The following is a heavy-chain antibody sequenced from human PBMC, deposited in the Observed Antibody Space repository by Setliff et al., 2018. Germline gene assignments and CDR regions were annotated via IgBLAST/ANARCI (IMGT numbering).Heavy chain of an antibody. CDR1: GFSLSTSGMR. CDR3: AHRPFYSFPYSNWFDP. D-gene: IGHD4-4*01. CDR2: IDWDDDK. Sequence: SGPTLVNPTQTLTLTCTFSGFSLSTSGMRVSWIRQPPGKALEWLARIDWDDDKYYSPSLKSRLTITKDTSKNQVVLTMTNMDPVDTATYYCAHRPFYSFPYSNWFDPWGQGTLVTVSS. J-gene: IGHJ5*02. V-gene: IGHV2-70*12.